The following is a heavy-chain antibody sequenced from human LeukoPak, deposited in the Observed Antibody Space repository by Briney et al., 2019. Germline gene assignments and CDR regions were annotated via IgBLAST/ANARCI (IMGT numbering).Heavy chain of an antibody. V-gene: IGHV4-39*01. CDR3: AAYIALPRGFDP. D-gene: IGHD5-12*01. Sequence: PSETLSHTCTVSGDSISSTNYYWVWIRQPPGKGLEWIGNIYYSGSAYYNPSLKSRVTLSVATSKNQFSLKLSSVTAADTAVYYCAAYIALPRGFDPWGQGTLVTVSS. J-gene: IGHJ5*02. CDR1: GDSISSTNYY. CDR2: IYYSGSA.